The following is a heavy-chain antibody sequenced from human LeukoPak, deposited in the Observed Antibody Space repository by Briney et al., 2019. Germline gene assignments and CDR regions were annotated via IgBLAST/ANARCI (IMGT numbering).Heavy chain of an antibody. CDR2: VYYSGST. D-gene: IGHD1-26*01. V-gene: IGHV4-59*01. J-gene: IGHJ4*02. CDR3: AREWRGAFFDY. CDR1: GGPINNYY. Sequence: SETLSLTCNVSGGPINNYYWGWLRQSPGKGLEWIASVYYSGSTDYNPPLKSQVTISLDKSKNHFSLSLTSVTAADTAVYYCAREWRGAFFDYWGQGTPVTVSS.